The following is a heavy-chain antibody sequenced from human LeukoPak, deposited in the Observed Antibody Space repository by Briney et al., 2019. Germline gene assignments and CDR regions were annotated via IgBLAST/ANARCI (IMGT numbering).Heavy chain of an antibody. D-gene: IGHD5-12*01. CDR1: GGSISSSSYY. CDR2: IYYSGST. V-gene: IGHV4-39*07. J-gene: IGHJ6*03. CDR3: ARDSRVGYSGYDYYYYMDV. Sequence: PSATLSLTSTVSGGSISSSSYYWGWSRPPPGKGLEWIGIIYYSGSTYYNPSLKSRVTISADTSKNQFSLKLRSVTAADTAVYYCARDSRVGYSGYDYYYYMDVWGKGTTVTISS.